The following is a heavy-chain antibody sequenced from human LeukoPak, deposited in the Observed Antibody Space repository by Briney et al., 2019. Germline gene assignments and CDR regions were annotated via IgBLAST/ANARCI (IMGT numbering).Heavy chain of an antibody. J-gene: IGHJ3*02. CDR1: GVSISSYY. D-gene: IGHD2-2*01. Sequence: SETLSLICTVSGVSISSYYWSWIRQPPGKGLEWVGYIYYSGSTNYNPSLKSRVTISVDTSKNQFSLKLSSVTAADTAVYYCARRAVVVPADAFDIWGQGTMVTVSS. V-gene: IGHV4-59*08. CDR2: IYYSGST. CDR3: ARRAVVVPADAFDI.